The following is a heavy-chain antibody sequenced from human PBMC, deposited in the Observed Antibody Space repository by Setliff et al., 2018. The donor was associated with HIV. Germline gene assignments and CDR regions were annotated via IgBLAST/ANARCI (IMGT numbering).Heavy chain of an antibody. V-gene: IGHV3-30*04. CDR1: GFTFSSYA. Sequence: GSLRLSCAASGFTFSSYAMHWVRQAPGKGLEWVAVVSYDGSNKYYADSVKGRFTISRDNTKNTLSLQMNSLRAEDTAVYYCVKDGPGHESGGYWGQGTLVTVSS. CDR3: VKDGPGHESGGY. CDR2: VSYDGSNK. J-gene: IGHJ4*02.